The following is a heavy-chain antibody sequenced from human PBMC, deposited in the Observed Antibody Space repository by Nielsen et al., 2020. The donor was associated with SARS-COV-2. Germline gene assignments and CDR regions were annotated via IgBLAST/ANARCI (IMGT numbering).Heavy chain of an antibody. CDR3: ARAKGSAGYDY. D-gene: IGHD3-10*01. V-gene: IGHV4-30-2*01. Sequence: SETLSLTCAVSGGSISSGGYSWSWIRQPPGKGLEWIGYIYHSGSTYYNPSLKSRVTISVDRSKNQFSLKLSSVTAADTAVYYRARAKGSAGYDYWGQGTLVTVSS. J-gene: IGHJ4*02. CDR1: GGSISSGGYS. CDR2: IYHSGST.